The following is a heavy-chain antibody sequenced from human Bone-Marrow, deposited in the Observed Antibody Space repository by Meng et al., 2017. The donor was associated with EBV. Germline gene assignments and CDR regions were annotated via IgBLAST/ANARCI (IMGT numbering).Heavy chain of an antibody. CDR3: ARVALAVAGYFDY. Sequence: QLQLQESGPGLVKPSETLSLTCTVSGGSVSSGSYYWSWIRQPPGKGLEWIGYIYYSGSTNYNPSLKSRVTISVDTSKNQFSLKLSSVTAADTAVYYCARVALAVAGYFDYWGQGTLVTVSS. CDR1: GGSVSSGSYY. CDR2: IYYSGST. D-gene: IGHD6-19*01. J-gene: IGHJ4*02. V-gene: IGHV4-61*01.